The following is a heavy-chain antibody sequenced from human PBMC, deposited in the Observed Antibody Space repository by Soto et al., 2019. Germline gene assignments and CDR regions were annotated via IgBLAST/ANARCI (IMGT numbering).Heavy chain of an antibody. V-gene: IGHV4-34*01. CDR3: ARGPILTGYYRYFDY. J-gene: IGHJ4*02. D-gene: IGHD3-9*01. Sequence: PSETLSLTCAVYGGSFSGYYWSWIRQPPGKGLEWIGEINHSGSTNYNPSLKSRVTISVDTSKNQFSLKLSSVTAADTAVYYCARGPILTGYYRYFDYWGQGTLVTVSS. CDR1: GGSFSGYY. CDR2: INHSGST.